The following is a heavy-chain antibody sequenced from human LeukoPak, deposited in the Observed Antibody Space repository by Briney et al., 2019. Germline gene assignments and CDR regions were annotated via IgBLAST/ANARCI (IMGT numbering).Heavy chain of an antibody. CDR1: GFTFSSYS. V-gene: IGHV3-21*01. J-gene: IGHJ4*02. D-gene: IGHD3-22*01. CDR2: ISSSSSYK. CDR3: ARDYYYDSSGYYGRRGFDY. Sequence: PGGSLRLSCAASGFTFSSYSMNLVRQAPGKGLEWVSFISSSSSYKYYADSVKGRLTISRDNAKNSLYLQMNSLRAEDTAVYYCARDYYYDSSGYYGRRGFDYWGQGTLVTVSS.